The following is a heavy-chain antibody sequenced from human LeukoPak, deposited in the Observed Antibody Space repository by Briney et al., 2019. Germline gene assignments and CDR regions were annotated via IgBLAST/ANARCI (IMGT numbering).Heavy chain of an antibody. Sequence: GGSVSVSRAASGFTFRHYIMHWVGPAPRKGREWVYYISSSGSYIYIADSVKGRFTISRDNAKNTLYLQMNRLRAEDTAVYYCARVEDDIVVVPGFDYWGQGTLVTVSS. V-gene: IGHV3-21*01. D-gene: IGHD2-2*01. J-gene: IGHJ4*02. CDR1: GFTFRHYI. CDR3: ARVEDDIVVVPGFDY. CDR2: ISSSGSYI.